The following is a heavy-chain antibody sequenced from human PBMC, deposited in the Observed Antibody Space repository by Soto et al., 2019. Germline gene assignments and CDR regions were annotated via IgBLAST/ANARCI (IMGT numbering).Heavy chain of an antibody. V-gene: IGHV3-23*01. CDR3: AKLTYPSDSTGYYYERVSGWIDS. D-gene: IGHD3-22*01. CDR2: ISASGGTA. Sequence: GRPLGLFCAASGFMFSSYAMSWVRQAPGKGLGWFSSISASGGTANLADSVEGRCTISRDNSKSTLYLQMNSLRAEDTAVYYCAKLTYPSDSTGYYYERVSGWIDSWGQGT. J-gene: IGHJ5*01. CDR1: GFMFSSYA.